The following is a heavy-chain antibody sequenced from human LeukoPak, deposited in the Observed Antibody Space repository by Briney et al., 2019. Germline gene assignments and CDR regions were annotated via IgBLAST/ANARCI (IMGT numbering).Heavy chain of an antibody. CDR1: GFSVSSNY. CDR2: IYSGGST. J-gene: IGHJ4*02. CDR3: ASHWELRY. D-gene: IGHD1-26*01. V-gene: IGHV3-53*01. Sequence: PGGSLRLSCAASGFSVSSNYMNWVRQAPGKGLEWVSVIYSGGSTYYADSVKGRFTISRDNSKNTLYLQMNNLRAEDTAVYYRASHWELRYWGQGTLVTVSS.